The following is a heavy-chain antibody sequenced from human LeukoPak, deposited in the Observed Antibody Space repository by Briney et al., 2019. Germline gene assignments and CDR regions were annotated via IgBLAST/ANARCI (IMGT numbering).Heavy chain of an antibody. CDR3: AKATYSSSLDDAFDT. J-gene: IGHJ3*02. D-gene: IGHD6-6*01. CDR1: GFTFSSYG. Sequence: GGSLRLSCAASGFTFSSYGMNWVRQAPGKGLEWVAFIRYDGSNKYYADSVKGRFTISRDNSKNTLYLQMNSLRAEDTAVYYCAKATYSSSLDDAFDTWGQGTMVTVSS. V-gene: IGHV3-30*02. CDR2: IRYDGSNK.